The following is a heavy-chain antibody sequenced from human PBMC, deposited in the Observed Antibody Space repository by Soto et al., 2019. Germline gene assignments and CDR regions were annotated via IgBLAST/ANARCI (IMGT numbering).Heavy chain of an antibody. CDR1: GFTFSTYW. Sequence: EVQLVESGGGLVQPGGSLRLSCAASGFTFSTYWMSWVRQAPGKGLVWVANIDEDGTEEYYVDSVKGRFTISRDNAKNSLYLQMNSLRAEDTAVYYCARSGDRGSADYWGQGTLVTVSS. CDR2: IDEDGTEE. J-gene: IGHJ4*02. CDR3: ARSGDRGSADY. D-gene: IGHD3-10*01. V-gene: IGHV3-7*01.